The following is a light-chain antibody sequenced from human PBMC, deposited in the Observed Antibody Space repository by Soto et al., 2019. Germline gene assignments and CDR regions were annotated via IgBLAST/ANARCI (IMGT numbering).Light chain of an antibody. CDR3: GTWDSSLSAGV. CDR1: SSNIGSNY. Sequence: QAVVTQPPSVSAAPGQKVTISCSGSSSNIGSNYVSWYQHVPGTAPKLLIYVNNERPSGIPDRFSGSKTGTSATLAITGLQTGDEADYYCGTWDSSLSAGVFGGGTKLTVL. V-gene: IGLV1-51*01. CDR2: VNN. J-gene: IGLJ3*02.